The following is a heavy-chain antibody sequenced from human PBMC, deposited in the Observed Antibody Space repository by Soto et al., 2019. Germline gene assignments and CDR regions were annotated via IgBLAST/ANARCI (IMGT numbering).Heavy chain of an antibody. J-gene: IGHJ4*02. CDR2: IYYSGST. D-gene: IGHD5-18*01. Sequence: QVQLQESGPGLVKPSETLSLTCTVSGGSVSSGSYYWSWIRHPPGKGLEWIGYIYYSGSTNYNPSLKSRVTISVDTSKNQFSLKLSSVTAADTAVYYCARISGYSYGLPPYFDYWGQGTLVTVSS. V-gene: IGHV4-61*01. CDR3: ARISGYSYGLPPYFDY. CDR1: GGSVSSGSYY.